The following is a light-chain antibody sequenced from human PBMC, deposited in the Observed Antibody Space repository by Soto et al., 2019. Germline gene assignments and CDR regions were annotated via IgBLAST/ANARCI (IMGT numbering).Light chain of an antibody. J-gene: IGKJ1*01. Sequence: IQLTQSPSTLPASVGDRVTLTCRASQSISNWLAWYQQKPGTAPKLLIYHASILETAVPSRFSGNGSGTEFTLTIXSLQPGDFATYYCQQYRTYSFGQGTKVDTK. CDR3: QQYRTYS. V-gene: IGKV1-5*01. CDR1: QSISNW. CDR2: HAS.